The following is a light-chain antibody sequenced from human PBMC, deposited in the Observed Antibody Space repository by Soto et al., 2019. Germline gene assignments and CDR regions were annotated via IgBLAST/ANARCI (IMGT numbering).Light chain of an antibody. J-gene: IGKJ4*01. CDR2: DAS. CDR3: QQYDGLPLT. Sequence: IQMTQSPSSLSASVGDKVTITCQASQDIRHYLNLYQHKPAEAPKLLIYDASNLETGVPSRFSGGGSGTHFTLTISTLQPEEFSTYSCQQYDGLPLTFGGGTRVESK. CDR1: QDIRHY. V-gene: IGKV1-33*01.